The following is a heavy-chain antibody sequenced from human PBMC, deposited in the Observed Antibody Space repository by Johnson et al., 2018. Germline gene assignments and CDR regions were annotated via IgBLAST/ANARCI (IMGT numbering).Heavy chain of an antibody. CDR2: IKGDGSEK. V-gene: IGHV3-7*01. CDR1: GFTFSTHW. Sequence: VQLVESGGGLVQPGGSLRLSCAGSGFTFSTHWMNWVRQPPGKGLEWVANIKGDGSEKYSVDSVKGRFTVSRDNAKNSLYLQMNSLRAEDTAVYYCARTWTFGSGHYGMDVWGQGTTVTVSS. CDR3: ARTWTFGSGHYGMDV. D-gene: IGHD3-3*01. J-gene: IGHJ6*02.